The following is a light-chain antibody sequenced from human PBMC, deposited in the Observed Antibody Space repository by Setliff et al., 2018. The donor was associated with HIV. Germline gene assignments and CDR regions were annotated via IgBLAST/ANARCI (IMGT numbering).Light chain of an antibody. J-gene: IGLJ1*01. CDR3: GSYTAFSTFV. V-gene: IGLV2-14*03. CDR2: DVT. CDR1: NSDVGAYDY. Sequence: QSALTQPASVSGAPGQSITISCTGTNSDVGAYDYVSWYQQYPDKAPRLILYDVTNRPSGLSDRFSGSKSGNTASLTISGLQAEDDADYYCGSYTAFSTFVFGTGTKVTVL.